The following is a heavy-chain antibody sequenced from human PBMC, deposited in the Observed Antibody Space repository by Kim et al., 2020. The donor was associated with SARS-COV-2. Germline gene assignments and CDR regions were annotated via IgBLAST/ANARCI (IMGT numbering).Heavy chain of an antibody. Sequence: SETLSLTCAVSGGSISSSNWWSWVRQPPGKGLEWIGEIYHSGSTNYNPSLKSRVTISVDKSKNQFSLKLSSVTAADTAVYYCARGGTLLGGPPGDWGQGTLVTVSS. CDR3: ARGGTLLGGPPGD. J-gene: IGHJ4*02. D-gene: IGHD3-16*01. V-gene: IGHV4-4*02. CDR2: IYHSGST. CDR1: GGSISSSNW.